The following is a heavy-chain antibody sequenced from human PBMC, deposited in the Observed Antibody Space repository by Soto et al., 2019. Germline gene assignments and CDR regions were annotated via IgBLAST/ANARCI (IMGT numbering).Heavy chain of an antibody. J-gene: IGHJ3*02. D-gene: IGHD1-7*01. CDR1: GFTFSNYV. CDR2: ISYSADKT. Sequence: EVQLLESGGGLVQPGGSLRLSCAASGFTFSNYVMNWVGQAPGKGLEWVSTISYSADKTFYADSVKGRFTISRDNSRYTLFLQMNSLRADDAAVYYCARRARTATTNWGAFDIWGQGTMVTVSS. V-gene: IGHV3-23*01. CDR3: ARRARTATTNWGAFDI.